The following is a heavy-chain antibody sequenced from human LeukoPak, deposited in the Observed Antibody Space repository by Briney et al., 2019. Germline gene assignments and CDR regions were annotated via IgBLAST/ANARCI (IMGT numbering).Heavy chain of an antibody. V-gene: IGHV3-23*01. CDR3: AKETAPASILTRVYY. J-gene: IGHJ4*02. Sequence: GGSLSLSCSASGFTFSSYAVSWVRQAPGKGLEWVSAIGANNGRTYYADSVKGRFTISRDDPRNTLYLQMNSLRAEDTAVYYCAKETAPASILTRVYYWGQGGLVTVSS. D-gene: IGHD1-1*01. CDR2: IGANNGRT. CDR1: GFTFSSYA.